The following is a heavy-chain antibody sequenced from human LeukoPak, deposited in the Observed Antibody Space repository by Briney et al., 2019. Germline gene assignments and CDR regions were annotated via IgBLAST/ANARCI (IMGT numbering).Heavy chain of an antibody. J-gene: IGHJ4*02. Sequence: ASVKVSCKASGYTFTGYYMHWVRQAPGQGLEWMGWINPKSGDPIYVQKFRGRVTLTRDTSIDTVYLELSSLKSDDTAVYYCARDPGYDTSNYGGLDFWGQGTLVTVSS. CDR2: INPKSGDP. V-gene: IGHV1-2*02. CDR1: GYTFTGYY. D-gene: IGHD4-11*01. CDR3: ARDPGYDTSNYGGLDF.